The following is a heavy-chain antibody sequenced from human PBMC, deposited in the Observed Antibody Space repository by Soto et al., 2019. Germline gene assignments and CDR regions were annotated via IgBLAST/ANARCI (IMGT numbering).Heavy chain of an antibody. CDR1: GFIFSTTD. CDR2: IYGDGRTT. D-gene: IGHD3-10*01. J-gene: IGHJ5*01. V-gene: IGHV3-23*01. CDR3: VKNSGWSNS. Sequence: GGSLRLSCEASGFIFSTTDMSWVRQAPGKGLEWVSTIYGDGRTTYYADSVRGRFSISRDNSKNMVYLQMDSLRVDDTAIYYCVKNSGWSNSWGQGSLVTVSS.